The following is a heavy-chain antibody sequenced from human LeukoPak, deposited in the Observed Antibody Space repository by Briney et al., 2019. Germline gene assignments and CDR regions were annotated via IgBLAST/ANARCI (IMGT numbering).Heavy chain of an antibody. V-gene: IGHV4-59*12. CDR1: GGSISSYY. CDR2: IYYSGST. Sequence: SETLSLTCTVSGGSISSYYWSWIRQPPGKGLEWIGSIYYSGSTYYTPSLKSRVTISLDTSKNQFSLKLSSATAADTAVYYCASGSPFYGMDVWGQGTTVTVPS. J-gene: IGHJ6*02. D-gene: IGHD6-25*01. CDR3: ASGSPFYGMDV.